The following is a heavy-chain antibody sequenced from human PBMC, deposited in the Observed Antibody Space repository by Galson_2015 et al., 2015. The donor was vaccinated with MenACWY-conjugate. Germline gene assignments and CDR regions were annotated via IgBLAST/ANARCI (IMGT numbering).Heavy chain of an antibody. J-gene: IGHJ4*02. V-gene: IGHV3-74*01. Sequence: SLRLSCAGSGFIFSSHWMHWVRHLPGEGLIWVSRMNGDGSIIDYADSVKGRFTTSRDNAKNMVFLQMDRLRAEDTAVYYCVRALSGDAVYWGQGTLVTVSS. CDR2: MNGDGSII. D-gene: IGHD2-21*02. CDR3: VRALSGDAVY. CDR1: GFIFSSHW.